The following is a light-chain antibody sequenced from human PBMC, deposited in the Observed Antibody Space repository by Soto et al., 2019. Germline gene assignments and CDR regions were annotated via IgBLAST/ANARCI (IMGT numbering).Light chain of an antibody. J-gene: IGKJ3*01. CDR2: GAS. Sequence: EIVMTQSPATLSVSPGEGATLSCSASQSVSSNLAWYQQKPGQAPRLLIYGASTRATGIPARFSGSGSGTEFTLTISSLQSEDFAVYYCQQYNNWPPVGVTFGPGTKVDIK. CDR1: QSVSSN. V-gene: IGKV3-15*01. CDR3: QQYNNWPPVGVT.